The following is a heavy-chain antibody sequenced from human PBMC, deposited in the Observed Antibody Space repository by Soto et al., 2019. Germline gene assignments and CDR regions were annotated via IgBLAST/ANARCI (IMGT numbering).Heavy chain of an antibody. CDR2: IGTRGRTI. CDR1: GFTFSNYE. CDR3: ARDPAIYSGKFDYGLDV. J-gene: IGHJ6*02. V-gene: IGHV3-48*03. D-gene: IGHD4-4*01. Sequence: EVQLVESGGGLVQAGGSLRLFCAASGFTFSNYEMNWVRQAPGKGLEWVSYIGTRGRTIYYADSVKGRFTISRDNAKNSLYLQMNSLRAEDTAVYYCARDPAIYSGKFDYGLDVWGQETTVTVSS.